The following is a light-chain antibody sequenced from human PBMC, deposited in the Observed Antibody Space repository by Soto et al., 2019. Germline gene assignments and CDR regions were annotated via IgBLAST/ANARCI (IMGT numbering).Light chain of an antibody. CDR3: QQRTKFLWT. Sequence: EIVLTQSPATLSLSPGERATLSCRASQSVSSYLAWYQQKPGQAPRLLIYDTSNRAPGIPARFSGSGSGTDFTLTISSLEPEEFAVYFCQQRTKFLWTFGQGTKVDI. J-gene: IGKJ1*01. CDR2: DTS. V-gene: IGKV3-11*01. CDR1: QSVSSY.